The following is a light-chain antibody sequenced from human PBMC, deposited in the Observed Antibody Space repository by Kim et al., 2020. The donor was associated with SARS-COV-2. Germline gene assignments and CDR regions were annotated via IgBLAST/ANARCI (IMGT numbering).Light chain of an antibody. Sequence: ASVGDRVTISCRASQGISNYLAWYQQKPGKVPKLLIYAASTLQSGVPSRFSGSGSGTDFTLTISSLQPEDVATYYCQKYNSAPRTFGQGTKVEIK. J-gene: IGKJ1*01. CDR2: AAS. V-gene: IGKV1-27*01. CDR3: QKYNSAPRT. CDR1: QGISNY.